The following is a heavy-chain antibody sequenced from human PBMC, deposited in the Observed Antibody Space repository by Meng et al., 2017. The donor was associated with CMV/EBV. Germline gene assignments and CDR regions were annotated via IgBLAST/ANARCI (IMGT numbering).Heavy chain of an antibody. CDR2: IKNDGSER. D-gene: IGHD4-17*01. Sequence: LVESWGGFVQPGVALRLSCAASGLPISSYWMSWVRQAPGKGLEWVANIKNDGSERYYVDSVKGRFSISRDNADNSLDQQMNNLRAEDTAVYYCRLGHYSQDWGQGTLVTVSS. CDR1: GLPISSYW. CDR3: RLGHYSQD. J-gene: IGHJ4*02. V-gene: IGHV3-7*02.